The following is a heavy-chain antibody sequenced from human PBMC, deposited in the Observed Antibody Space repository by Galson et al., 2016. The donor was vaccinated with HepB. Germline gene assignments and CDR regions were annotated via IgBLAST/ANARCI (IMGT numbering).Heavy chain of an antibody. V-gene: IGHV5-51*01. CDR3: ARRRDGMDV. J-gene: IGHJ6*01. CDR1: GYSFMYYW. Sequence: QSGAEVKKPGESLKISCKASGYSFMYYWIGWVRQMPGKGLEWTGIMYPDDSDTRYRPSFQGQVTFSADKSISTAYLQWSSLKASDTAMYYCARRRDGMDVWGQGTAVIVSS. CDR2: MYPDDSDT.